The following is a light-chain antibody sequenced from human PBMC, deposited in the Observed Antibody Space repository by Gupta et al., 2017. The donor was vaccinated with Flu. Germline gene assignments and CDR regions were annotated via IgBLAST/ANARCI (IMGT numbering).Light chain of an antibody. CDR2: QVS. CDR3: MQGRSWPWT. J-gene: IGKJ1*01. V-gene: IGKV2-30*01. CDR1: EAILYGAGNTY. Sequence: VITPSPLSLPVTLGHPASISFRYIEAILYGAGNTYLHWYQLRPGQTPRRLIYQVSHRASGVPDRFSGSGSGTYFTLKISRVEAEDVGVYYCMQGRSWPWTFGQGTKVEIK.